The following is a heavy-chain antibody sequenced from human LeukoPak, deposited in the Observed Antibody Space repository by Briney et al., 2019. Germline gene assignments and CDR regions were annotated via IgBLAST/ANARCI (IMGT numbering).Heavy chain of an antibody. D-gene: IGHD3-3*01. CDR1: GGSISGSY. CDR2: INHSGST. J-gene: IGHJ4*02. Sequence: TSETLSLTCTVSGGSISGSYWTWIRQPPGKGLEWIGEINHSGSTNYNPSLKSRVTISVDTSKNQFSLKLNSVTAADTAVYYCARYLDRSGNDYWGQGTLVTVSS. CDR3: ARYLDRSGNDY. V-gene: IGHV4-34*01.